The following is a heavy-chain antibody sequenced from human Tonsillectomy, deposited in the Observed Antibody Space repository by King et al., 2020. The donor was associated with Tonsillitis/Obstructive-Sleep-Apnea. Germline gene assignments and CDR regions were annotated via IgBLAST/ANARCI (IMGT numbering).Heavy chain of an antibody. D-gene: IGHD1-26*01. J-gene: IGHJ4*02. Sequence: VQLQQWGAGLLKPSETLSLTCAVYGGSFRGYYWSWIRQPPGKGLEWIGEINHSGSTNYNPSLKSRVTISVDTSKNQFSLKLSSVTAADTAGYYCARLSSQDYFDYWGQGTLVTVSS. V-gene: IGHV4-34*01. CDR3: ARLSSQDYFDY. CDR2: INHSGST. CDR1: GGSFRGYY.